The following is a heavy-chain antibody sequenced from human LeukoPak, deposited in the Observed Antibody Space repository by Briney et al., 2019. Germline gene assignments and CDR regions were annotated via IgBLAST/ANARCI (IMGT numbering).Heavy chain of an antibody. CDR1: GFTVSSNY. Sequence: TGGSLRLSCAASGFTVSSNYMSWVRQAPGKGLEWVSVIYSGGSTYYADSVKGRFTISRDNVKNTLYLQMNSLRAEDTAVYYCARIAVGEYHFNYWGQGTLVTVSS. CDR2: IYSGGST. D-gene: IGHD6-19*01. CDR3: ARIAVGEYHFNY. V-gene: IGHV3-53*01. J-gene: IGHJ4*02.